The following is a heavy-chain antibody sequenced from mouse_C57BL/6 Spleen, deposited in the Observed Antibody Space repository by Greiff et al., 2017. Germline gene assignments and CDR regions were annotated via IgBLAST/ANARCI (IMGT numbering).Heavy chain of an antibody. V-gene: IGHV1-59*01. Sequence: VQLQQPGAELVRPGTSVKLSCKASGYTFTSYWMHWVKQRPGQGLEWIGVIDPSDSYTNYNQKFKGKATLTVDTSSSTAYMQLSSLTSEDSSVYYCAKTAQATLDYAMDYWGQGTSVTVSS. CDR3: AKTAQATLDYAMDY. J-gene: IGHJ4*01. D-gene: IGHD3-2*02. CDR2: IDPSDSYT. CDR1: GYTFTSYW.